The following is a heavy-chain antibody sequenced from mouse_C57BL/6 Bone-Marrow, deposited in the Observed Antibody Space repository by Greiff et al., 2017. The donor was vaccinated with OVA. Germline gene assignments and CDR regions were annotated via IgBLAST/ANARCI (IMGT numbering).Heavy chain of an antibody. CDR1: GYAFSNYW. Sequence: QVQLKESGAALVKPGASVKISCKASGYAFSNYWLNWVKQRPGKGLEWIGQIYPGDGGINYNGKFKGKATLTADKASSTAYIQFSSLTSEDSAIYFCASGAYWGQGTTLTVSS. V-gene: IGHV1-80*01. CDR3: ASGAY. CDR2: IYPGDGGI. J-gene: IGHJ2*01.